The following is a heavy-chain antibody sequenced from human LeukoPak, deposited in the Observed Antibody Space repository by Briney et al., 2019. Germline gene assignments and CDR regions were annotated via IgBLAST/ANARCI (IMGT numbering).Heavy chain of an antibody. V-gene: IGHV3-20*04. CDR3: ARGILRYFDWLSSGAFDI. CDR2: INWNGGST. Sequence: PGGSLRLSCAASGFTFSDYGMSWVRQAPGKGLEWVSGINWNGGSTGYADSVKGRFTISRDNAKNSLYLQMNSLRAEDTAVYYCARGILRYFDWLSSGAFDIWGQGTMVTVSS. J-gene: IGHJ3*02. D-gene: IGHD3-9*01. CDR1: GFTFSDYG.